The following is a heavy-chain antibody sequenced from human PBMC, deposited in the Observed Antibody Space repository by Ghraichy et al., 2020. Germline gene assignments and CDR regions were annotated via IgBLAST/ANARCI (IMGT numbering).Heavy chain of an antibody. CDR1: GFTFDDYA. D-gene: IGHD1-26*01. J-gene: IGHJ6*02. CDR3: AKDGGQWELQFSYGMDV. Sequence: SLRLSCAASGFTFDDYAMHWVRQAPGKGLEWVSGISWNSGSIGYADSVKGRFTISRDNAKNSLYLQMNSLRAEDTALYYCAKDGGQWELQFSYGMDVWGQGTTVTVSS. CDR2: ISWNSGSI. V-gene: IGHV3-9*01.